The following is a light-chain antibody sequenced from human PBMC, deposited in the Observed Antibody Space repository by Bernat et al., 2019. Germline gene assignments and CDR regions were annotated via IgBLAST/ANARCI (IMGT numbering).Light chain of an antibody. Sequence: DIQMTQSPSSLSASVGDRVTITCRASQAIGNYFAWYQQKPGKVPKLLIYDASTLQSGVPSRFSASGSGTDFTLTISSLQPEDVATYYCPNFNRAPLTFGGGTKVEI. CDR3: PNFNRAPLT. V-gene: IGKV1-27*01. CDR2: DAS. CDR1: QAIGNY. J-gene: IGKJ4*01.